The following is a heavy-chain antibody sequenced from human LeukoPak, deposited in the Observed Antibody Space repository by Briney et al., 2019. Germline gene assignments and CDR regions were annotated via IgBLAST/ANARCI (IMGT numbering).Heavy chain of an antibody. Sequence: ASVKVSCKASGYTFTSYGISWVRQAPGQGLEWMGWISAYNGNTNYAQKLQGRVTTTTDTSTSTAYMELRSLRSDDTAVYYCARIIYYYGSGSYYEPPDAFDIWGQGTMVTVSS. J-gene: IGHJ3*02. D-gene: IGHD3-10*01. CDR2: ISAYNGNT. V-gene: IGHV1-18*01. CDR1: GYTFTSYG. CDR3: ARIIYYYGSGSYYEPPDAFDI.